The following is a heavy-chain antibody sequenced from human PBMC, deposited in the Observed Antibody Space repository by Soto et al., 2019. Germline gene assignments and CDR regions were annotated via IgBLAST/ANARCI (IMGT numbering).Heavy chain of an antibody. V-gene: IGHV1-69*13. D-gene: IGHD6-13*01. CDR2: IIPIFGTA. CDR3: AREKGGGSSWYVYYYGMDV. CDR1: GGTFSSYA. Sequence: SVKGSCKASGGTFSSYAISWVRQAPGQGLEWMGGIIPIFGTANYAQKFQGRVTITADESTSTAYMELSSLRSEDTAVYYCAREKGGGSSWYVYYYGMDVWAQGTTVPVSS. J-gene: IGHJ6*02.